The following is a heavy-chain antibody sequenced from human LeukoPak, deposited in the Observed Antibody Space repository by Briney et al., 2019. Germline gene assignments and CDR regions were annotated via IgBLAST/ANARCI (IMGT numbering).Heavy chain of an antibody. J-gene: IGHJ3*02. D-gene: IGHD3-22*01. Sequence: GGSLRLSCGDSTFNFSDYGMHWVRQAPGKGLEWVAFIRYDGSNKYYADSVKGRFTISRDNSKNTLYLQMNSLRAEDTAVYYCAKPWAYYDSSGPDIWGQGTMVTVSS. V-gene: IGHV3-30*02. CDR2: IRYDGSNK. CDR3: AKPWAYYDSSGPDI. CDR1: TFNFSDYG.